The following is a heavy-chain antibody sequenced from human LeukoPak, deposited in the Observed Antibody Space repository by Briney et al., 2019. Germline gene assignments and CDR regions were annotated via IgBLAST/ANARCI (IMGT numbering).Heavy chain of an antibody. CDR1: GFTFSSYG. J-gene: IGHJ4*02. Sequence: GGSLRLSCAASGFTFSSYGMSWVRQAPGKGLEWVSAISGSGDSTFYADSVKGRFTISRDNSKNTLYMLMNSLRAEDTAVYYCAKTLPTFYGSGSYYKNPIDYWGQGTLVTVSS. CDR3: AKTLPTFYGSGSYYKNPIDY. CDR2: ISGSGDST. D-gene: IGHD3-10*01. V-gene: IGHV3-23*01.